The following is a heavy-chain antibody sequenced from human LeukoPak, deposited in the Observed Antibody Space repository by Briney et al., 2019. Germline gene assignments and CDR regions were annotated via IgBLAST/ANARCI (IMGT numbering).Heavy chain of an antibody. CDR2: MNPNSGNT. J-gene: IGHJ3*02. Sequence: ASVKVSCKASGYTFTSYDINWVRQATGQGLEWMGWMNPNSGNTNYAQKLQGRVTMTTDTSTSTAYMELRSLRSDDTAVYYCARGAYSSGWYRRAFDIWGQGTMVTVSS. CDR3: ARGAYSSGWYRRAFDI. V-gene: IGHV1-8*01. CDR1: GYTFTSYD. D-gene: IGHD6-19*01.